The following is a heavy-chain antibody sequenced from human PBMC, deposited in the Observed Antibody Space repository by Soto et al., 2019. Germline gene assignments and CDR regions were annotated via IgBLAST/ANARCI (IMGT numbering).Heavy chain of an antibody. J-gene: IGHJ4*02. CDR2: INPSGGST. CDR1: GYTFTSYY. CDR3: ARDPPPPDY. Sequence: ASVKVSCKASGYTFTSYYMHWVRQAPGQGLEWMGIINPSGGSTSYAQKFQGRVTMTTDTSTSTAYMELRSLRSDDTAVYYCARDPPPPDYWGQGTRVTVSS. V-gene: IGHV1-46*01.